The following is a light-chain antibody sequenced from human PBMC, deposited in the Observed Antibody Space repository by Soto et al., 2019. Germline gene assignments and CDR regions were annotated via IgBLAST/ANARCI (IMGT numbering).Light chain of an antibody. CDR2: ESS. Sequence: DIELTQSPSSLSASVGDRVTIACRSSQNINIYLNWYQQKPGNAPKLLIFESSSLQSGVPSRFSGSGSRRDFTLTISSLQREDFAVYFCQVYGSSSKTFGQGTRVELK. V-gene: IGKV1-39*02. CDR3: QVYGSSSKT. J-gene: IGKJ1*01. CDR1: QNINIY.